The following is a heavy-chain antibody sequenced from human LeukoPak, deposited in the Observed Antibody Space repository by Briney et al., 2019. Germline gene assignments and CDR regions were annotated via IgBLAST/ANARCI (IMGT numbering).Heavy chain of an antibody. V-gene: IGHV1-18*04. CDR2: SSAYNGRT. CDR3: ARDWVLDYYGSGSPWGSVWFDP. D-gene: IGHD3-10*01. J-gene: IGHJ5*02. CDR1: GYAFTSYG. Sequence: ASVKLSFKASGYAFTSYGISWVRQAPGQGLEWMGWSSAYNGRTNYAKKLQSRVTMTTDTSTSTAYMELSTLRSGDTAVYYCARDWVLDYYGSGSPWGSVWFDPWGRGTLVTVSS.